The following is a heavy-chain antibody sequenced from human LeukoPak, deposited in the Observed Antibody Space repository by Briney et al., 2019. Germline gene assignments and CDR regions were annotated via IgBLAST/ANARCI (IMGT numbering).Heavy chain of an antibody. CDR2: IIPIFGTA. Sequence: ASVKVPCKASGGTFSSYAISWVRQAPGQGLEWMGGIIPIFGTANYAQKFQGRVTITADESTSTAYMELSSLRSEDTAVYYCARTHCSSTSCYMVGNYYYYGMDVWGQGTTVTVSS. CDR3: ARTHCSSTSCYMVGNYYYYGMDV. CDR1: GGTFSSYA. J-gene: IGHJ6*02. V-gene: IGHV1-69*13. D-gene: IGHD2-2*02.